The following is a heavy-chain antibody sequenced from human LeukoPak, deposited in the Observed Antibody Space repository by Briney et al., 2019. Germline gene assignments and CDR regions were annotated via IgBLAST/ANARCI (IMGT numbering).Heavy chain of an antibody. D-gene: IGHD3-10*01. Sequence: SETLSLTCTVSGDSFRSYYWSWIRQPPGKGLEWIGYIYYSGSTNYNPSLKSRVTISVDTSKNQFSLKLNSVTAADTAVYYCARVEWFGELSPFDIWGQGTMVTVSS. CDR1: GDSFRSYY. V-gene: IGHV4-59*01. J-gene: IGHJ3*02. CDR3: ARVEWFGELSPFDI. CDR2: IYYSGST.